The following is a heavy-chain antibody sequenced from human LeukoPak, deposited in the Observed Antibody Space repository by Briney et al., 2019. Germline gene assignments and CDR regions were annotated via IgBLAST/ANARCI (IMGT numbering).Heavy chain of an antibody. J-gene: IGHJ4*02. Sequence: PGRSPRLSCAASGFAFSSYGMNWVRQAPGKGLEWVAVIWYDGSKKYYADSVKGRFTISRDNSKNTLYLQMNSLRAEDSAVYYCARDLSGVDYWGQGTLVTVSS. CDR3: ARDLSGVDY. V-gene: IGHV3-33*01. CDR2: IWYDGSKK. D-gene: IGHD7-27*01. CDR1: GFAFSSYG.